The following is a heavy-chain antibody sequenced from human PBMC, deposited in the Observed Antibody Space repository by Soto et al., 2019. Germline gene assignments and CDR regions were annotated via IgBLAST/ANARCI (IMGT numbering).Heavy chain of an antibody. CDR1: GFTVSSNY. D-gene: IGHD3-10*01. Sequence: EVQLVESGGGLVQPGGSLRLSCAASGFTVSSNYMSWVRQAPGKGLEWVSVIYSGGSTYYADSVKGRFTISRDNSKNTLYLQMNSLRAEDTAVYYCASTAGLCYYGSGSGFAFDIWGQGTMVTVSS. J-gene: IGHJ3*02. V-gene: IGHV3-66*01. CDR2: IYSGGST. CDR3: ASTAGLCYYGSGSGFAFDI.